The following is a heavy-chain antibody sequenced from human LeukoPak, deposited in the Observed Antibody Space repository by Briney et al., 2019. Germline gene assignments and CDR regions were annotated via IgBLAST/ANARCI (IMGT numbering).Heavy chain of an antibody. Sequence: PSETLSLTCTVSGGSISSSSYYWSWIRQPPGKGLEWIGEINHSGSTNYNPSLKSRVTISVDTSKNQFSLKLSSVTAADTAVYYCARGIPSAYSSSWYKNYWGQGTLVTVSS. V-gene: IGHV4-39*07. CDR1: GGSISSSSYY. CDR3: ARGIPSAYSSSWYKNY. CDR2: INHSGST. D-gene: IGHD6-13*01. J-gene: IGHJ4*02.